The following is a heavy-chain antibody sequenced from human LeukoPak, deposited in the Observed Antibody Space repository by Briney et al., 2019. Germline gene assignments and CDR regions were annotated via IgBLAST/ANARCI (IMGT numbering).Heavy chain of an antibody. CDR2: ISSNGNSK. CDR3: ARGHLAAVY. D-gene: IGHD6-25*01. J-gene: IGHJ4*01. V-gene: IGHV3-48*03. Sequence: GGSVRLSCAASGFTFTTFEMNWVRQAPGKGLEWVSSISSNGNSKYYADSVRGRFTISRDNTKNSLYLQMNSLRADDTAVYYCARGHLAAVYWGPGNLFTVSS. CDR1: GFTFTTFE.